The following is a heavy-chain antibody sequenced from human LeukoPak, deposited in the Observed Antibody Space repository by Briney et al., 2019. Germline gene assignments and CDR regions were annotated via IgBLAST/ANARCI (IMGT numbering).Heavy chain of an antibody. CDR1: GFTFSSYG. CDR2: IWYDGSNT. J-gene: IGHJ3*02. Sequence: PGGSLRLSCAASGFTFSSYGMHWVRQAPGKGLEWVAVIWYDGSNTYYADSVKGRFTISRDNSKNTLYLQMNSLRAEDTAVYYCARYSSGWPGHDAFDIWGQGTMVTVSS. CDR3: ARYSSGWPGHDAFDI. V-gene: IGHV3-33*01. D-gene: IGHD6-19*01.